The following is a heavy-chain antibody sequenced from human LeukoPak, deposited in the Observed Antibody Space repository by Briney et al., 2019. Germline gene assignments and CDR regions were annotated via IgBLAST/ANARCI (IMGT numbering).Heavy chain of an antibody. Sequence: GGSLRLSCAASGFTFRSYAMSWVRQAPGKGLEWVSSISGGGGSTYYADSVKGRFTISRDNSKNTLYLQMNSLRAEDTAVYYCARDSLGVDYWGQGTLVTVSS. J-gene: IGHJ4*02. V-gene: IGHV3-23*01. CDR2: ISGGGGST. CDR3: ARDSLGVDY. CDR1: GFTFRSYA.